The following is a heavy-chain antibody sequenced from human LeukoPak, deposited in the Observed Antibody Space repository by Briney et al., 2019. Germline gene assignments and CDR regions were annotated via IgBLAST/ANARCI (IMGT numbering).Heavy chain of an antibody. V-gene: IGHV4-39*01. CDR2: IYYSGST. D-gene: IGHD5-18*01. CDR1: GGSISSSSYY. CDR3: ARLWRLPRTFDY. J-gene: IGHJ4*02. Sequence: PSETLSLTCTVSGGSISSSSYYWGWIRQPPGKGLEWIGSIYYSGSTYYNPSLESRVTISVDTSKNQFSLKLSSVTAADTAVYYCARLWRLPRTFDYWGQGTLVTVSS.